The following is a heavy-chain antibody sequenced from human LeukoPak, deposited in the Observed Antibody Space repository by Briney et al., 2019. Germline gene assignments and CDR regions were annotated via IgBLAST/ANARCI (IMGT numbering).Heavy chain of an antibody. V-gene: IGHV4-61*02. J-gene: IGHJ5*02. D-gene: IGHD4-17*01. CDR3: ARRPDYDRDWFDP. CDR1: GGSISSGSYY. Sequence: SETLSLTCTVSGGSISSGSYYWTWIRQPAGKGLELIGRFYSSGSTNYNPSLKSRVTISVDTSKNQFSLKLSSVTAADTAVYYCARRPDYDRDWFDPWGQGTLVTVSS. CDR2: FYSSGST.